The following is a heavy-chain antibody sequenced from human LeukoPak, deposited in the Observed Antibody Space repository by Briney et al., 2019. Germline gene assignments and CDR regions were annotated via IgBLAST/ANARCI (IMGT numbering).Heavy chain of an antibody. D-gene: IGHD4-23*01. Sequence: PGGSLRLSCAASGFTFSSYGMHWVRQAPGKGLEWVSYISSGGSTIYYADSVKGRFTISRDNAKNSLYLQMNSLRAEDTAVYYCARDYGGSSPFDYWGQGTLVTVSS. CDR1: GFTFSSYG. J-gene: IGHJ4*02. CDR3: ARDYGGSSPFDY. V-gene: IGHV3-48*04. CDR2: ISSGGSTI.